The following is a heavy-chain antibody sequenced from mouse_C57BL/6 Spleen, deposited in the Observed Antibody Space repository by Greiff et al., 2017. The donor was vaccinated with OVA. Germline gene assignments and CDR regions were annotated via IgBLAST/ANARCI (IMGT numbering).Heavy chain of an antibody. CDR2: ISYSGST. CDR3: ARGDSSGYVGYFDY. Sequence: EVQLVESGPGMVKPSQSLSLTCTVTGYSITSGYDWHWIRHFPGNKLEWMGYISYSGSTNYNPSLKSRISITHDTSKNHFFLKLNSVTTEDTATYYCARGDSSGYVGYFDYWGQGTTLTVSS. V-gene: IGHV3-1*01. D-gene: IGHD3-2*02. J-gene: IGHJ2*01. CDR1: GYSITSGYD.